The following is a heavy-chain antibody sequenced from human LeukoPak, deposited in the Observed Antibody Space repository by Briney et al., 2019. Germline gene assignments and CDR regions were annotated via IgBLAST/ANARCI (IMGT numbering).Heavy chain of an antibody. V-gene: IGHV3-23*01. J-gene: IGHJ4*02. Sequence: AGVSLTLFCGASGLIFSSYAMSWPRHSPGKGLEWVSAIRGRGGSTYYADSVKGRFTISRDNSKNTLSLQMNSLRAEDTAVYFCATHDPPFLRGGRLVAPASPNDHSGQGTLVTVSS. CDR2: IRGRGGST. CDR1: GLIFSSYA. D-gene: IGHD2-2*01. CDR3: ATHDPPFLRGGRLVAPASPNDH.